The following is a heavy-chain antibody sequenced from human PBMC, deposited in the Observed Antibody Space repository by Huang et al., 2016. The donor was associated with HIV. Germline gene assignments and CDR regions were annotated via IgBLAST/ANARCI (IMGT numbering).Heavy chain of an antibody. V-gene: IGHV7-4-1*02. D-gene: IGHD2-21*02. CDR2: THPHLGGP. Sequence: QVQLVQSGSELKKPGASVKVSCKASGYIFTNYGVHWVRQAPGQGLEWMGLTHPHLGGPRSAQGFTGRFAFSLDTSGNTAYLQISSLKAEDSAIYYCVRVRRVTDTHCVADCNTLEIFDIWGQGTMVTVSA. CDR1: GYIFTNYG. CDR3: VRVRRVTDTHCVADCNTLEIFDI. J-gene: IGHJ3*02.